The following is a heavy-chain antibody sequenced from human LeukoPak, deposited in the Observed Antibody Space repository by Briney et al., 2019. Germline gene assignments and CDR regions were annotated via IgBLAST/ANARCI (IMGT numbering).Heavy chain of an antibody. J-gene: IGHJ3*01. V-gene: IGHV3-11*01. Sequence: GGSLRLSCAASGFTFSDYYMSWIRQAPGKGLEWVSYISSSGSTIYYADSVKGRFTISRDNAKNSLYLQMNSLRAEDTAVYYCARGPPTNYYDSVAPFWGQGTMVTVSS. CDR2: ISSSGSTI. D-gene: IGHD3-22*01. CDR3: ARGPPTNYYDSVAPF. CDR1: GFTFSDYY.